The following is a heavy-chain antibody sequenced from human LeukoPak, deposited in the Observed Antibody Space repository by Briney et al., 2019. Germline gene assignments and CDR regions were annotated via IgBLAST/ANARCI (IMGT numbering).Heavy chain of an antibody. CDR2: IIPILGIA. CDR3: ARDATAQTIPAGNWFDP. J-gene: IGHJ5*02. CDR1: GGTFSSYA. V-gene: IGHV1-69*04. Sequence: SVKVSCKASGGTFSSYAISWVRQAPGQGLEWMGRIIPILGIANYAQKFQGRLTITADKSTSTAYMQLSSLRSEDTAVYYCARDATAQTIPAGNWFDPWGEGTLVTVST. D-gene: IGHD1-1*01.